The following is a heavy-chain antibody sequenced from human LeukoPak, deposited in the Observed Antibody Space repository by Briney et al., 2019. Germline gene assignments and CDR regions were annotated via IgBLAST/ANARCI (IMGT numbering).Heavy chain of an antibody. CDR1: GGSISSSNW. Sequence: SETLSLTCAVSGGSISSSNWWSWVRQPPGKGLEWIGEIYHSGSTNYNPSLKSRVTISVDTSKNQFSLKLSSVTAADTAVYYCAREGWGSVDYWGQGTLVTVSS. CDR2: IYHSGST. CDR3: AREGWGSVDY. D-gene: IGHD7-27*01. V-gene: IGHV4-4*02. J-gene: IGHJ4*02.